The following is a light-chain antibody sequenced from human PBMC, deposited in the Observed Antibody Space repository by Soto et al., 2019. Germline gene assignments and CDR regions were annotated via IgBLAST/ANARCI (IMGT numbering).Light chain of an antibody. CDR2: GAS. Sequence: EIVMTQSPGTLSVSPGDRATLSCRASQSVSSNLAWYQQKPRQAPRLLVYGASTRATGIPARFSGSGSGTEFTITVRRLQSEDFAVYYCHQYDNWPLSFGGGTKVEIK. CDR3: HQYDNWPLS. V-gene: IGKV3D-15*01. CDR1: QSVSSN. J-gene: IGKJ4*01.